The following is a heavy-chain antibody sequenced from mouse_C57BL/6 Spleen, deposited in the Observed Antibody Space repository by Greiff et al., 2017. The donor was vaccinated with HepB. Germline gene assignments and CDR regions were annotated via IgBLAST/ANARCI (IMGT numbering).Heavy chain of an antibody. CDR1: GYTFTSYG. Sequence: VQLQQSGAELARPGASVKLSCKASGYTFTSYGISWVKQRTGQGLEWIGEIYPRSSNTYYNEKFKGKATLTADKSSSTAYMELRSLTSEDSAVYFCARSDYGNSYAMDYWGQGTSVTVSS. CDR2: IYPRSSNT. CDR3: ARSDYGNSYAMDY. J-gene: IGHJ4*01. D-gene: IGHD2-1*01. V-gene: IGHV1-81*01.